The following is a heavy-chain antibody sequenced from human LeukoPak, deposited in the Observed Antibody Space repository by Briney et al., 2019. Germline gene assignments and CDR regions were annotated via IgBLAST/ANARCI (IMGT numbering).Heavy chain of an antibody. J-gene: IGHJ3*02. CDR3: ARDLAGPPQEAFDI. Sequence: PGGSLSLSCAAPGFPFSSCWMSGVRQAPGKGLEGGANIKRDGSEKHYVDSVKGRFTISRDNAKNSLYLQMDSLRPEDTAVYHCARDLAGPPQEAFDIWGQGTMVTVSP. CDR2: IKRDGSEK. V-gene: IGHV3-7*01. CDR1: GFPFSSCW.